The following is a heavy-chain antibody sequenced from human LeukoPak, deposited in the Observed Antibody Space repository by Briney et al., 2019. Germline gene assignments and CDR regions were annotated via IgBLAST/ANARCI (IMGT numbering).Heavy chain of an antibody. V-gene: IGHV1-2*02. CDR2: INPNSGGT. Sequence: ASVKVSCKASGYTFSGYYMHWVRQAPGQGLEWTGWINPNSGGTNYAQKFQGRVTMTRDTSISTAYMELNRLRSDDTAVYYCARDQASAAVGTVYYYHGMDVWGQGTTVTVSS. D-gene: IGHD6-13*01. CDR3: ARDQASAAVGTVYYYHGMDV. J-gene: IGHJ6*02. CDR1: GYTFSGYY.